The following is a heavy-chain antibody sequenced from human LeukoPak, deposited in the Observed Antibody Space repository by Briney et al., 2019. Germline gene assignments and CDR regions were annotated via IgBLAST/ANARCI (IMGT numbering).Heavy chain of an antibody. V-gene: IGHV4-38-2*02. Sequence: SETLSLTCTVSGYSISSGYYWGWIRQPPGKGLEWIGSIYHSGSTYYNPSLKSRVTISVDTSKNQFSLKLSSVTAADTAVYYCARGIYGSGSYQSSEGHFDYWGQGTLVVVSS. CDR1: GYSISSGYY. CDR3: ARGIYGSGSYQSSEGHFDY. J-gene: IGHJ4*02. CDR2: IYHSGST. D-gene: IGHD3-10*01.